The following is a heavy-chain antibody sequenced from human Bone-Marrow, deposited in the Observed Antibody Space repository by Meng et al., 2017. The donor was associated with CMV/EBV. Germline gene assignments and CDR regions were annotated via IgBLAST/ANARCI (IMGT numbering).Heavy chain of an antibody. CDR1: GGSINNSSYY. V-gene: IGHV4-39*01. CDR2: IFHSGST. J-gene: IGHJ2*01. CDR3: ASSMVVTPHWYFDL. Sequence: SETLSLTCTVSGGSINNSSYYWGWIRQSPGKGLEWIGSIFHSGSTYYNPSLKSRVTISVDTSKNQFSLKLSSVTAADTAVYYCASSMVVTPHWYFDLWGRGTRVTGSS. D-gene: IGHD4-23*01.